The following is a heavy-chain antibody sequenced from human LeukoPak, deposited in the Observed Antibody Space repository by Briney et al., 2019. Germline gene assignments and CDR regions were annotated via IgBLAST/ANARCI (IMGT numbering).Heavy chain of an antibody. Sequence: PSETLSLACTVSGGSISSGDYYWSWIRQPPGKGLEWIGYIYYSGSTYYNPSLKSRVTISADTSKNQFSLKLSSVTAADTAVYYCARTWASGYDRWFDPWGQGTLVTVSS. CDR3: ARTWASGYDRWFDP. V-gene: IGHV4-30-4*01. CDR1: GGSISSGDYY. CDR2: IYYSGST. D-gene: IGHD5-12*01. J-gene: IGHJ5*02.